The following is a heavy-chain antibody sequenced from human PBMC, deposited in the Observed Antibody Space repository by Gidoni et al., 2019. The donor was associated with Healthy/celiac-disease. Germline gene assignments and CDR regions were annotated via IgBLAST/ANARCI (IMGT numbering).Heavy chain of an antibody. Sequence: EVQLVESGGGLVQPGGSLSLSCAASGFPVSRNYMSWVRQAPGKGLEWVSVIYSGGSTYYADSVKGRFTISRDNSKNTLYLQMNSLRAEDTAVYYCARVPSDSSGYYRYGPFDYWGQGTLVTVSS. J-gene: IGHJ4*02. D-gene: IGHD3-22*01. V-gene: IGHV3-66*02. CDR1: GFPVSRNY. CDR2: IYSGGST. CDR3: ARVPSDSSGYYRYGPFDY.